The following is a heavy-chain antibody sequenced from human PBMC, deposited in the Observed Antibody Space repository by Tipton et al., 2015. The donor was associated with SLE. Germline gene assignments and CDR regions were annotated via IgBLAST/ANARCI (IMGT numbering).Heavy chain of an antibody. Sequence: TLSLTCAVSGASVTTSYWTWLRQPPGKGLEWIGYIYYSGTTSYNSSLKSRVTISVDTSKNQFSLKLSSVSAADTAVYYCVRGPKDVWGQGTTVTVSS. CDR1: GASVTTSY. V-gene: IGHV4-59*02. CDR3: VRGPKDV. CDR2: IYYSGTT. J-gene: IGHJ6*02.